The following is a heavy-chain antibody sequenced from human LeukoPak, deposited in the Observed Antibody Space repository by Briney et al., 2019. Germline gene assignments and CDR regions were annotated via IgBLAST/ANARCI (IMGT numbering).Heavy chain of an antibody. J-gene: IGHJ4*02. V-gene: IGHV3-30*04. Sequence: PGGSLRLSCAASGFTFSSYAMHWVRQAPGKGLEWVAVISYDESNKYYADSVKGRFTISRDNSKNTLYLQMNSLRAEDTAVYYCASSRREYSSSSALDYWGQGTLVTVSS. CDR3: ASSRREYSSSSALDY. D-gene: IGHD6-6*01. CDR2: ISYDESNK. CDR1: GFTFSSYA.